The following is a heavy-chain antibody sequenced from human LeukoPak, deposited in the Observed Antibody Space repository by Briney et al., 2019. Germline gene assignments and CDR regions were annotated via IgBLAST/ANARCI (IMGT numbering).Heavy chain of an antibody. J-gene: IGHJ4*02. V-gene: IGHV4-4*09. Sequence: PSETLSLTCTVSGGSISSYYWSWIRQPPGKGLEWIGYIYTSGSTNYNPSLKSRVTISVDTSNNQFSLKLSSVTAADTAVYYCARSGYSYGDLFFDYWGQGTLATVSS. CDR2: IYTSGST. CDR1: GGSISSYY. CDR3: ARSGYSYGDLFFDY. D-gene: IGHD5-18*01.